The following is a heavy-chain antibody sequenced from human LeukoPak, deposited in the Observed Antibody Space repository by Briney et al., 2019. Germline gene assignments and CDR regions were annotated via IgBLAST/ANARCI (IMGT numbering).Heavy chain of an antibody. D-gene: IGHD3-16*02. CDR3: ARHPFTRLRLGELSLSYAFDI. V-gene: IGHV1-2*02. CDR2: INPNSGGT. Sequence: ASVKVSCKASGYTFTGYYMHWVRQAPGQGLEWMGWINPNSGGTNYAQKFQGRVTMTRDTSISTAYMELSRLRSDDTAVYYCARHPFTRLRLGELSLSYAFDIWGQGTMVTVSS. J-gene: IGHJ3*02. CDR1: GYTFTGYY.